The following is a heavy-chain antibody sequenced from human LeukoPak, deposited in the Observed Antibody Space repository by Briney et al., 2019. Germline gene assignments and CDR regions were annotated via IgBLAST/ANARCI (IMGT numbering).Heavy chain of an antibody. CDR1: GFTFSSYG. CDR2: ISYDGSNK. CDR3: ANGAVAYYYYGMDV. V-gene: IGHV3-30*18. J-gene: IGHJ6*02. Sequence: GGSLRLSCAASGFTFSSYGMHWVRQAPGKGLEWVAVISYDGSNKYYADSVKGRFTISRDNSKNTLYLQMNSLRAEDTAVYYCANGAVAYYYYGMDVWGQGTTVTVSS. D-gene: IGHD6-19*01.